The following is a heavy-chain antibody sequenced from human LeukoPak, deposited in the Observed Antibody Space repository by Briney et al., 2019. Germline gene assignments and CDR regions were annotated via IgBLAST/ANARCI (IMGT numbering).Heavy chain of an antibody. CDR2: ISAYNGNT. J-gene: IGHJ6*02. Sequence: ASVTVSCKASGYTFTSYGISWVRQAPGQGLEGMGWISAYNGNTNYAQKLQGRVTMTTDTSTSTAYMELRSLRSDDTAVYYCASGIAAAGNYYYYGMDVWGQGTTVTVSS. CDR1: GYTFTSYG. D-gene: IGHD6-13*01. V-gene: IGHV1-18*01. CDR3: ASGIAAAGNYYYYGMDV.